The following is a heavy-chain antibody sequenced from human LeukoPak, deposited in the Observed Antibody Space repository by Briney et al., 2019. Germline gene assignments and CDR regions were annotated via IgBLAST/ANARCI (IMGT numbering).Heavy chain of an antibody. CDR3: ASVRGVNPYYFDY. CDR1: GGSFSGYY. Sequence: ASETLSLTCAVYGGSFSGYYWSWIRQPPGKGLEWIGEINHSGSTNYNPSLKSRVTISVDTSKNQFSLKLSSVTAADTDVYYCASVRGVNPYYFDYWGQGTLVTVSS. J-gene: IGHJ4*02. CDR2: INHSGST. D-gene: IGHD3-10*01. V-gene: IGHV4-34*01.